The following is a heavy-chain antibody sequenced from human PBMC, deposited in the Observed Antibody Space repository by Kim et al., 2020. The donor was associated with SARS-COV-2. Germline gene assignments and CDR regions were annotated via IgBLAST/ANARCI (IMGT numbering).Heavy chain of an antibody. D-gene: IGHD4-4*01. Sequence: SETLSLTCTVSGGSISSGDYYWSWIRQPAGKGLEWIGYIYYSGSTYYNPSLKSRVTISVDTSKNQFSLKLSSVTAADTAVYYCARAMSDYSNYWFDPLGPGNPGHRLL. CDR3: ARAMSDYSNYWFDP. J-gene: IGHJ5*02. V-gene: IGHV4-30-4*01. CDR1: GGSISSGDYY. CDR2: IYYSGST.